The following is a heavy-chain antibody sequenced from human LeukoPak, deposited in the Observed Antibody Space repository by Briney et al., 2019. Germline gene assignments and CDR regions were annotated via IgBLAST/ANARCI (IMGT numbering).Heavy chain of an antibody. D-gene: IGHD3-22*01. Sequence: SETLSLTCAVYGGSFSGHYWSWIRQPPGKGLEWIGEINHSGSTNYNPSLKSRVTISVDTSKNQFSLKLSSVTAADTAVYYCASFDYDSSGQSDHWGQGTMVTVSS. CDR3: ASFDYDSSGQSDH. V-gene: IGHV4-34*01. J-gene: IGHJ3*01. CDR1: GGSFSGHY. CDR2: INHSGST.